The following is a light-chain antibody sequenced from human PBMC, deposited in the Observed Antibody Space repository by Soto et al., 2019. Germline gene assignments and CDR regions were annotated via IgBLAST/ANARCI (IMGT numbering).Light chain of an antibody. CDR3: QQYGGSPIT. J-gene: IGKJ5*01. CDR2: GAS. Sequence: IVLTQSPGTLSLSPGERVTLSCRASQSVTTRLAWYQHKPGQAPTLLMSGASNRAYGVPVRFSGSGSGTDFTLTITRLEPEDFALYYCQQYGGSPITFGLGTRLEIK. V-gene: IGKV3-20*01. CDR1: QSVTTR.